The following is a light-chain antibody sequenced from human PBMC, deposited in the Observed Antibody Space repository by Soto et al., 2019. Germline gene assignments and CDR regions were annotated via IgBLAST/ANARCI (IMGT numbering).Light chain of an antibody. CDR3: SSYTSSSTHAV. CDR2: DVS. CDR1: SSDVGIYNY. V-gene: IGLV2-14*01. Sequence: QSALTQPASVSGSPGQSITISCTGTSSDVGIYNYVSWYQQHPGKAPKLMIYDVSNRPLGVSNRFSGSKSGNTASLTISGLQAGDEADYYCSSYTSSSTHAVFGGGTQLTVL. J-gene: IGLJ7*01.